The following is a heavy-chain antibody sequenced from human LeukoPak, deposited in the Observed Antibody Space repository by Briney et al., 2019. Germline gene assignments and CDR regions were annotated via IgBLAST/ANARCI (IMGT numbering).Heavy chain of an antibody. D-gene: IGHD1-20*01. CDR1: DGSFNDCF. CDR2: NNNSGSN. J-gene: IGHJ4*02. V-gene: IGHV4-34*01. CDR3: GRGDGIAGSTHCY. Sequence: SETLSLTCAVYDGSFNDCFWSWVRQPPGKGLEWIGENNNSGSNNYNASCKSRVTISVETPKNQSSLKQGSLTAADKGGHHCGRGDGIAGSTHCYWGQGTLVTVSS.